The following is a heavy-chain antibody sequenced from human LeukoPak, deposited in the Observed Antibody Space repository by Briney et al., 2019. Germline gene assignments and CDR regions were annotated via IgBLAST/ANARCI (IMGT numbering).Heavy chain of an antibody. V-gene: IGHV4-59*01. J-gene: IGHJ4*02. D-gene: IGHD6-13*01. CDR2: IYYSGST. CDR3: ARIAAAGSFDY. Sequence: EWIGYIYYSGSTNYNPSLKSRVTISVDTSKNQFSLKLSSVTAADTAVYYCARIAAAGSFDYWGQGTLVTVSS.